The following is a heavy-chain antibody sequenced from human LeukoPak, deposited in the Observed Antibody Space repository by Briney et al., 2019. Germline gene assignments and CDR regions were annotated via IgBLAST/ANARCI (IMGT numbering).Heavy chain of an antibody. D-gene: IGHD5-24*01. J-gene: IGHJ4*02. V-gene: IGHV3-23*01. CDR2: ISAGGTT. CDR3: AREGGYNYVDIFDY. Sequence: GGSLRLSCAGSGFMFSSFSMSWVRHVPGKGLEWVSTISAGGTTYYADSVKGRFTISRDNSKNTLYLQMNSLRAEDTAVYYCAREGGYNYVDIFDYWGQGTLVTVSS. CDR1: GFMFSSFS.